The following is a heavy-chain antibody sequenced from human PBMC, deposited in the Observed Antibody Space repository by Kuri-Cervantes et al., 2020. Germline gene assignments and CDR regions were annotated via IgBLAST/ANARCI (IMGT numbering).Heavy chain of an antibody. D-gene: IGHD3-22*01. CDR3: AKNYYDSSGYYYAYHWYFDL. CDR1: GFTFSSYA. J-gene: IGHJ2*01. V-gene: IGHV3-23*01. CDR2: ISGSGGST. Sequence: GESLKITCVASGFTFSSYAMSWVRQAPGKVLEWVSAISGSGGSTYYADSVKGRFTICRDNSKNTLYLQMNSLRAEDTAVYYCAKNYYDSSGYYYAYHWYFDLWGRGTLVTDSS.